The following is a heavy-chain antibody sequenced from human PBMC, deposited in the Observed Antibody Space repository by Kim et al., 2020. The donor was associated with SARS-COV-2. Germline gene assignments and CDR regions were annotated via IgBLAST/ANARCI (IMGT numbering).Heavy chain of an antibody. D-gene: IGHD2-2*01. Sequence: YTPSLESRVTISVDTSENQLSLKLSSVTAADTAVYYCMRDGEGGVVEPDVIWGQGTLVTVSS. CDR3: MRDGEGGVVEPDVI. V-gene: IGHV4-31*02. J-gene: IGHJ4*02.